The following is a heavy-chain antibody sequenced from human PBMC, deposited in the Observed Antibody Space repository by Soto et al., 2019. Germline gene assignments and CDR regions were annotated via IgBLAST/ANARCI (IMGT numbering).Heavy chain of an antibody. D-gene: IGHD3-9*01. CDR1: GGSISSGGYS. J-gene: IGHJ5*02. CDR3: GNDTGP. Sequence: SETLSLTCAVSGGSISSGGYSWSWIRQPPGKGLEWIGYIYHSGSTYYNPSLKSRVTISVDRSKNQFFLKLSSVTVAGTAVYYCGNDTGPWGQEILVSVSS. CDR2: IYHSGST. V-gene: IGHV4-30-2*02.